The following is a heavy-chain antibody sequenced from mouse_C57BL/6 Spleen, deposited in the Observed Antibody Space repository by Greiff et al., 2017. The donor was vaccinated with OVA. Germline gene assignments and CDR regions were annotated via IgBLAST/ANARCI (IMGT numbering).Heavy chain of an antibody. Sequence: DVKLQESGPGLVKPSQSLSLTCSVTGYSITSGYYWNWIRQFPGNKLEWMGYISYDGSNNYNPSLKNRISITRDTSKNQFFLKLHSVTTEDTATYYCARRSTRAYFDYWGQGTTLTVSS. D-gene: IGHD5-1*01. J-gene: IGHJ2*01. CDR2: ISYDGSN. V-gene: IGHV3-6*01. CDR1: GYSITSGYY. CDR3: ARRSTRAYFDY.